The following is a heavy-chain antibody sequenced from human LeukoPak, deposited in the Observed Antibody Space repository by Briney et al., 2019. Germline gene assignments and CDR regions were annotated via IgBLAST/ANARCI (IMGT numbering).Heavy chain of an antibody. CDR3: GGSRGWLFDY. CDR1: GFTFNNYW. CDR2: IKEDESEI. J-gene: IGHJ4*02. D-gene: IGHD6-19*01. Sequence: GGSLRLTCVGTGFTFNNYWMNWVRQAPGKGLEWVANIKEDESEIYYVDSVQGRFTISRDNTKNSVYLQMNSLRAEDTAVYYYGGSRGWLFDYWGQGTLVAVSS. V-gene: IGHV3-7*01.